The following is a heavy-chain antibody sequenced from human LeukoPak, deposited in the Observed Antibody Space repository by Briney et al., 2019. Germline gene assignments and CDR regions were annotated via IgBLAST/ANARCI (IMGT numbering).Heavy chain of an antibody. CDR2: IYHSGST. D-gene: IGHD2-2*01. Sequence: SQTLSLTCAVSGGSISSGGYSWSWIRQPPGKGLEWIGYIYHSGSTYYNPSLKSRVTISVDRSKNQFSLKLSSVTAADTAVYYCARGKCQLLIDWGQGTLVTVSS. CDR3: ARGKCQLLID. J-gene: IGHJ4*02. V-gene: IGHV4-30-2*01. CDR1: GGSISSGGYS.